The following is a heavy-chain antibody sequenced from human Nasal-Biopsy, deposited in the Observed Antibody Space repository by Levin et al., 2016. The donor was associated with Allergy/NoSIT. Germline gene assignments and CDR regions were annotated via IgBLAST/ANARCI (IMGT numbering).Heavy chain of an antibody. CDR2: ISGSVENT. D-gene: IGHD3-9*01. Sequence: LTFKASGLTFSDFAMSWVRQAPGKGLEWISVISGSVENTVYADSVKGRFTISRDNVQTALYLQMNSLRVEDTAVYFCARYFDYIFPIGFDYWGQGTQVTVSS. CDR1: GLTFSDFA. V-gene: IGHV3-23*01. CDR3: ARYFDYIFPIGFDY. J-gene: IGHJ4*02.